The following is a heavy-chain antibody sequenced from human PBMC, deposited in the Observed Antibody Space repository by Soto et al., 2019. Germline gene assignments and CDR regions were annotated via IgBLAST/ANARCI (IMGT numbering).Heavy chain of an antibody. CDR1: GFTFSSYG. CDR3: VTDAGQCLVLGYQFDN. D-gene: IGHD6-19*01. CDR2: ITWDGSEQ. J-gene: IGHJ4*02. Sequence: GQLAESGGGVVRPGRSLRLSCAASGFTFSSYGMHWVRQAPGKGLEWVAVITWDGSEQYYGDSVKGRFIISRDNSNNTVYLQMTGLRPEDTAVYSCVTDAGQCLVLGYQFDNGGQGILVTVSS. V-gene: IGHV3-30*03.